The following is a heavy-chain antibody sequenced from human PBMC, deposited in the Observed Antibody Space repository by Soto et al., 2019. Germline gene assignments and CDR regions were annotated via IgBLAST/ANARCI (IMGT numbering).Heavy chain of an antibody. CDR1: GYTFTSYD. J-gene: IGHJ5*02. D-gene: IGHD3-3*01. Sequence: QVQLVQSGAEVKKPGASVKVSCKASGYTFTSYDINWVRQATGQGLEWMGWMNPKSGNTGYAQKFQGRVTMTRNTSISRAYMEVRSLRSEDTAVYYCARGYEGHYDFWRFDPWGQGTLVTFSS. CDR2: MNPKSGNT. CDR3: ARGYEGHYDFWRFDP. V-gene: IGHV1-8*01.